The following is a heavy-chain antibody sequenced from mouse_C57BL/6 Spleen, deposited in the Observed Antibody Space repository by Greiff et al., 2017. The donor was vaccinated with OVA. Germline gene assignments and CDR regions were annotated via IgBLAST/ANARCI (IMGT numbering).Heavy chain of an antibody. Sequence: VQLQQSGAELVKPGASVKISCKASGYAFSSYWMNWVKQRPGKGLEWIGQIYPGDGDTNYNGKFKGKATLTADKSSSTAYMQLSSLTSEDSAVYFCARRNYYDYEGFAYWGQGTLVTVSA. CDR2: IYPGDGDT. D-gene: IGHD2-4*01. V-gene: IGHV1-80*01. CDR3: ARRNYYDYEGFAY. J-gene: IGHJ3*01. CDR1: GYAFSSYW.